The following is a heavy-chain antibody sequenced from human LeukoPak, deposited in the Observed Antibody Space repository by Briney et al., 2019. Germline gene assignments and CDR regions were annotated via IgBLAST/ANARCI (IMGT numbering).Heavy chain of an antibody. D-gene: IGHD3-22*01. CDR2: IYSGGST. CDR3: ARDGYDSSGYYEC. V-gene: IGHV3-53*01. J-gene: IGHJ4*02. CDR1: GFTFSSYA. Sequence: TGGSLRLSCAASGFTFSSYAMIWVRQAPGKGLEWGSVIYSGGSTYYADSVKGRFTISRDNSKDTLYLQMNSLRAEDTAVYYCARDGYDSSGYYECWGQGTLVTVSS.